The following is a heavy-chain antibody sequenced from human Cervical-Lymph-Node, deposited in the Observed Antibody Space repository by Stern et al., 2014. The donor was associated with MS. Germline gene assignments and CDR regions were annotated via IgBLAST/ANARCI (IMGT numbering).Heavy chain of an antibody. CDR3: AKEIRRADSSPDY. V-gene: IGHV3-9*01. J-gene: IGHJ4*02. CDR1: GFRCDLYA. D-gene: IGHD6-19*01. CDR2: ISWNSVSR. Sequence: LAELGGDLVQTGRSLRLFCAASGFRCDLYAMYWVRHAPGKGMEWVAGISWNSVSRGYAGSVKDRFTISRDNVKNFLYLQMDSLRPEDTALYYCAKEIRRADSSPDYWGQGALVTVSS.